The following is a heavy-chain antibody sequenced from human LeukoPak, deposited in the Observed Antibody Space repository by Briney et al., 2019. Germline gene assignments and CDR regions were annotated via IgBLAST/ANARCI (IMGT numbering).Heavy chain of an antibody. D-gene: IGHD1-26*01. CDR3: ARGGANSAGDDAFDI. J-gene: IGHJ3*02. Sequence: PGGSLRLSCAASGFTFSSYSMNWVRQAPGKGLEWVSSISSSSSYIYYADSVKGRFTISRDNAKNSLYLQMNSLRAEDTAVYYCARGGANSAGDDAFDIWGQGTMVTVSS. CDR2: ISSSSSYI. V-gene: IGHV3-21*01. CDR1: GFTFSSYS.